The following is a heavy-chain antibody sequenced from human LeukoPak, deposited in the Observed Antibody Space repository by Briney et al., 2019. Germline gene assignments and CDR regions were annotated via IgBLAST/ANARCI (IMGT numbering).Heavy chain of an antibody. CDR3: TRESGSYHGNDF. CDR1: GYTFTGYY. Sequence: ASVKVSCKASGYTFTGYYVHWVRQAPGQGLEWMGRINPNSGDTNYAQKFQGRVTMTGDTSISTAYMELSSLRSDDTAVYYCTRESGSYHGNDFWGQGTLVTVSS. J-gene: IGHJ4*02. V-gene: IGHV1-2*06. CDR2: INPNSGDT. D-gene: IGHD1-26*01.